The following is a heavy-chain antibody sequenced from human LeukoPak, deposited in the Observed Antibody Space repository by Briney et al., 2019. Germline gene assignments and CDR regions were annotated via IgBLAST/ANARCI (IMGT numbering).Heavy chain of an antibody. Sequence: SETLSLTCAVYGGSFSGYYWSWIRQPPGKGLEWIGEINHSGSTNYNPSLKSRVTISVDTSKNQFSLKLSSVTAADTAVYYCARHGPSGSYFDYWGQGTLVTVSS. J-gene: IGHJ4*02. CDR3: ARHGPSGSYFDY. CDR1: GGSFSGYY. CDR2: INHSGST. V-gene: IGHV4-34*01. D-gene: IGHD1-26*01.